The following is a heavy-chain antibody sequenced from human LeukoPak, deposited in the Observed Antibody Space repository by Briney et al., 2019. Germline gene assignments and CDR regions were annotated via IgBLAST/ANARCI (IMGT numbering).Heavy chain of an antibody. Sequence: PGVSLRLSCAASGFTFSSYWMSWVRQAPGKGLEWVANIKQDGSEKYYVDSVKGRFTISRDNAKNSLYLQMNSLRAKDTAVYYCARYSSSWSPNYYYGMDVWGQGTTVTVSS. D-gene: IGHD6-13*01. CDR2: IKQDGSEK. J-gene: IGHJ6*02. CDR3: ARYSSSWSPNYYYGMDV. V-gene: IGHV3-7*01. CDR1: GFTFSSYW.